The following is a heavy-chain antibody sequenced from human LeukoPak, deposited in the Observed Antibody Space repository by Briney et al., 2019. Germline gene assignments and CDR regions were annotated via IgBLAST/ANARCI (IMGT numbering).Heavy chain of an antibody. CDR2: ISGGNT. V-gene: IGHV3-23*01. CDR1: GFTLTNYA. CDR3: AKGFTTGWSEGYLDY. Sequence: GRCLRLSCAASGFTLTNYAMNWVRQTPGKGLEWVSAISGGNTYYADSVRGRFTISRDSSKNTLYLHMDFLRAEDTAVYLCAKGFTTGWSEGYLDYWGQGTLVSVSS. D-gene: IGHD6-19*01. J-gene: IGHJ4*02.